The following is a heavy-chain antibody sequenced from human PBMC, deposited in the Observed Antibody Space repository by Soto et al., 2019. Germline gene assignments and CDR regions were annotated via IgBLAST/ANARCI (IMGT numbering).Heavy chain of an antibody. CDR1: GGSISSSSYY. CDR3: ARQNGDSSSWYPIYYYYYGMDV. D-gene: IGHD6-13*01. CDR2: IYYSGST. J-gene: IGHJ6*02. Sequence: QLLESGPGLVKPSETLSLTCTVSGGSISSSSYYWGWIRQPPGKGLEWIGSIYYSGSTYYNPSLKSRVTISVDTSKNQFSLKLSSVTAADTAVYYCARQNGDSSSWYPIYYYYYGMDVWGQGTTVTVSS. V-gene: IGHV4-39*01.